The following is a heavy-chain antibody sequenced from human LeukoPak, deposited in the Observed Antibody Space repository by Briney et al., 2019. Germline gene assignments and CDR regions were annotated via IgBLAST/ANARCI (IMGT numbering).Heavy chain of an antibody. CDR3: ARMAARYYYYYYMDV. Sequence: GGSLRLSCAASGFIISNYAMSWVRQAPGKGLEWVAGISGSGGSTYYADSVKGRFTISRDNSKNTLYLQMNSLRAEDTAVYYCARMAARYYYYYYMDVWGKGTTVTVSS. CDR1: GFIISNYA. CDR2: ISGSGGST. V-gene: IGHV3-23*01. D-gene: IGHD6-6*01. J-gene: IGHJ6*03.